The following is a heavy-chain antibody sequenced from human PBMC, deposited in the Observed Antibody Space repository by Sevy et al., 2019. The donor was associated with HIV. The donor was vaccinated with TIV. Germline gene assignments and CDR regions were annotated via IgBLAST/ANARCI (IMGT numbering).Heavy chain of an antibody. Sequence: GGSLRLSCAASGFTFSSYWMSWVRQAPGKGLEWVANIKQDGSEKYYVDSVKGRFTISRDNAKNSLYLQMNSLRAEDTAVYYCARARWVVYYDSRDAFHIWGQGTMVTVSS. D-gene: IGHD3-22*01. J-gene: IGHJ3*02. CDR1: GFTFSSYW. CDR3: ARARWVVYYDSRDAFHI. V-gene: IGHV3-7*01. CDR2: IKQDGSEK.